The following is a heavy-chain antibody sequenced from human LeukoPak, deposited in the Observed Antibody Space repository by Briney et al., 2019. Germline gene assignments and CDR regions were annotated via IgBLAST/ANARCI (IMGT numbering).Heavy chain of an antibody. J-gene: IGHJ4*02. CDR3: ARDCSGGSCKHRLDY. V-gene: IGHV4-39*07. Sequence: SETLSLTCTVSGGSISSSSYYWGWIRQPPGKGLEWIGSIYYSGSTYYNPSLKSRVTISVDTSKNQFSLKLSSVTAADTAVYYCARDCSGGSCKHRLDYWGQGTLVTVSS. D-gene: IGHD2-15*01. CDR1: GGSISSSSYY. CDR2: IYYSGST.